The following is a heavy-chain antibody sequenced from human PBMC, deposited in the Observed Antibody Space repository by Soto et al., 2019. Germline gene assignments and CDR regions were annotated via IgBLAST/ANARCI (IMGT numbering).Heavy chain of an antibody. D-gene: IGHD2-21*02. J-gene: IGHJ6*04. CDR2: INPKSGAT. Sequence: ASVKVSCKASGYRFTGYGLHWVRQAPGQGLQWMGWINPKSGATDYAQRFQGRVTMTREMSTNTAYLELSGLRSDDTADDTAVYYCAKSTSGGDDYFHYGRAVWGKGPTVTVSS. CDR1: GYRFTGYG. CDR3: VYYCAKSTSGGDDYFHYGRAV. V-gene: IGHV1-2*02.